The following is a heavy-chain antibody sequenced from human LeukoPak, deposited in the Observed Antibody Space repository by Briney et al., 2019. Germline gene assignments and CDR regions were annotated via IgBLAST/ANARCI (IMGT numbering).Heavy chain of an antibody. CDR1: GGSFSGYY. CDR2: INHSGST. Sequence: SSETLSLTCAVYGGSFSGYYWSWIRQPPGKGLEWIGEINHSGSTNYNPSLKSRVTISVDTSKNQFSLKLSSVTAADTAVYYCARAEGGELPYYYYGMDVWGQGTTVTVSS. J-gene: IGHJ6*02. CDR3: ARAEGGELPYYYYGMDV. D-gene: IGHD1-26*01. V-gene: IGHV4-34*01.